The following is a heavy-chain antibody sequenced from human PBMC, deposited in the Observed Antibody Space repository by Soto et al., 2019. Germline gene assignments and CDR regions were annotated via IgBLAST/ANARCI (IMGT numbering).Heavy chain of an antibody. CDR1: GFNFSDYS. D-gene: IGHD3-16*01. CDR2: ISLTSSTM. CDR3: VRERRARDHNYGFFSFYGMDV. Sequence: PGGSLRLSCEGSGFNFSDYSMSWVRQAPGKGLEWLSYISLTSSTMYYSASVRGRFTIYRDNAKNSLNLQMDSLRDEDTAVYYCVRERRARDHNYGFFSFYGMDVWGQGTTVTVS. V-gene: IGHV3-48*02. J-gene: IGHJ6*02.